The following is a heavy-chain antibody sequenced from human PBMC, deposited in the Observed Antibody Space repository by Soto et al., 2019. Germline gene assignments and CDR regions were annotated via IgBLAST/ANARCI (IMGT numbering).Heavy chain of an antibody. CDR1: GDSVSSPYY. Sequence: QVQVQESGPGLVKPSGTLSLTCAVSGDSVSSPYYWCWVRQPPGKGLEWIGEVFHTGTTSYNPSLKSRVTITMDKSINQFSLDLSSVTAADTAVYYCARSDGWYAVHSWGPGTLVIVSS. CDR2: VFHTGTT. CDR3: ARSDGWYAVHS. J-gene: IGHJ4*02. V-gene: IGHV4-4*02. D-gene: IGHD6-19*01.